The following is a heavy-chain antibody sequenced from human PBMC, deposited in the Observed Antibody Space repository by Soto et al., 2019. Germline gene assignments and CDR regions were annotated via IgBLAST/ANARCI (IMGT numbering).Heavy chain of an antibody. D-gene: IGHD3-10*01. V-gene: IGHV4-39*07. CDR3: ARRITMVRGVTYFDY. CDR1: GAAVTSTSYS. Sequence: SETLSLTCTVSGAAVTSTSYSWGWIRQSPGKGLEWIGGVYYRGSTYYNPSLKSRVTISVDTSKNQFSLKLSSVTAADTAVYYCARRITMVRGVTYFDYWGQGTLVTVSS. J-gene: IGHJ4*02. CDR2: VYYRGST.